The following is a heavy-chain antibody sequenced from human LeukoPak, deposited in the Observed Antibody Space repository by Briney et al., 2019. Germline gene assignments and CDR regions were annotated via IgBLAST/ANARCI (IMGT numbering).Heavy chain of an antibody. CDR3: AKGSGTCVPSAFDI. Sequence: QPGGSLRLSCAASGFTFSSYAMMWVRQAPGKGLEWVSGISGGSDSTYYADSVKGRFTVSRDNSKNTLYLQMNTLRAEDTAVYYCAKGSGTCVPSAFDIWGQGTMVTVSS. D-gene: IGHD1-26*01. CDR1: GFTFSSYA. CDR2: ISGGSDST. J-gene: IGHJ3*02. V-gene: IGHV3-23*01.